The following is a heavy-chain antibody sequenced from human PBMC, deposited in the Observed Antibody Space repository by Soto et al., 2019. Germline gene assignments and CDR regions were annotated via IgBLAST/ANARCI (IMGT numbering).Heavy chain of an antibody. CDR1: GFTFSRYS. J-gene: IGHJ4*02. V-gene: IGHV3-21*01. CDR2: ISSSRGFI. Sequence: GGSLRLCYAASGFTFSRYSMSWVRQAPGKGLEWVSSISSSRGFIYYAESVKGRFTISKDNGKKSLYLQMNSLRAEDTAVYYCARDLALGHFDWQLPAHWGQGTLVTVSS. CDR3: ARDLALGHFDWQLPAH. D-gene: IGHD3-9*01.